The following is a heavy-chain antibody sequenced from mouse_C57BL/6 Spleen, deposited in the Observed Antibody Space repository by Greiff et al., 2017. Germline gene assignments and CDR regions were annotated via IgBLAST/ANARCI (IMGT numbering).Heavy chain of an antibody. CDR3: ARSYNYFDY. CDR1: GYTFTSYW. J-gene: IGHJ2*01. Sequence: QVQLQQPGAELVMPGASVKLSCKASGYTFTSYWMHWVKQRPGQGLEWIGEIDPSDSYTNYNQKFKGKSTLTVDKSSSTAYMQLSSLTSEDAAVYYCARSYNYFDYWGQGTTLTVSS. D-gene: IGHD2-12*01. V-gene: IGHV1-69*01. CDR2: IDPSDSYT.